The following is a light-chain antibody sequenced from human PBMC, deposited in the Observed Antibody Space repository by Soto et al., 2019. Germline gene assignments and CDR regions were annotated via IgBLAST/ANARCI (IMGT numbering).Light chain of an antibody. CDR1: QSVSSSY. CDR2: GAS. CDR3: QQYGRPLNWK. Sequence: EIVLTQSPGTLSLSPGERATLSCRASQSVSSSYLAWYQQKPGQAPRLLIYGASSRATGIPDRFSGSGSGKDFTLTISRLEPEDFAVYYCQQYGRPLNWKFGQGTKADI. V-gene: IGKV3-20*01. J-gene: IGKJ1*01.